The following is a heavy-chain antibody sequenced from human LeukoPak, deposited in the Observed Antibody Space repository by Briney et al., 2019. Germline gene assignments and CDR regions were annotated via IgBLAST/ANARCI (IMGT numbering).Heavy chain of an antibody. Sequence: SETLSLTCAVYGGSFSGYYWSWIRQPPGKGLEWIGEINHSGSTNYNPSLKSRVTISVDTSKNQFSLKLSSVTAADTAVYYCARRGMPTRNYYFDYWGQGTLVTVSS. D-gene: IGHD1-14*01. CDR1: GGSFSGYY. CDR2: INHSGST. CDR3: ARRGMPTRNYYFDY. V-gene: IGHV4-34*01. J-gene: IGHJ4*02.